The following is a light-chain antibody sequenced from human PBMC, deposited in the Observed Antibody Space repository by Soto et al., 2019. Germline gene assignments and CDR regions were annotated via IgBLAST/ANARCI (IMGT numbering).Light chain of an antibody. CDR3: SSYTSSSTRV. CDR1: SSDVGAYDY. Sequence: QSALTQPASVSGSPGQSITISCTGTSSDVGAYDYVSWYQQHPDKAPKLMIYEVGNRPSGVSNRFSGSKSVNTATLTISGLQAEDEADYYCSSYTSSSTRVFGTGTNVTVL. J-gene: IGLJ1*01. CDR2: EVG. V-gene: IGLV2-14*03.